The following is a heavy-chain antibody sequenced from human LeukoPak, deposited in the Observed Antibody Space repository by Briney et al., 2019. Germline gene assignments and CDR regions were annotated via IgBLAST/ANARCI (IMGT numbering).Heavy chain of an antibody. CDR3: ARSYGDYSQGVYYFDY. J-gene: IGHJ4*02. D-gene: IGHD4-17*01. Sequence: SETLSLTCTVSGGSISSYYWSWIRQPPGKGLEWIGYIYYIGSTNYNPSLKSRVTISLDMSRNQFSLKLSSVTAADTAVYYCARSYGDYSQGVYYFDYWGQGTLVTVSS. CDR2: IYYIGST. V-gene: IGHV4-59*08. CDR1: GGSISSYY.